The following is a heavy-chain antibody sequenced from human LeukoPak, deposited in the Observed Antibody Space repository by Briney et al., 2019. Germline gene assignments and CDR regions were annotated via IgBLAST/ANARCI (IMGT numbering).Heavy chain of an antibody. Sequence: GGSLRLSCAASGFTLSSYAMSWVRQAPGKGLGWVSSISASGGSTNYADSVKGRFTISRDNSKNTVYPQMNSLRAEDTAVYYCAKVMKGSERLTMVRGVIIKTAGLYYMDVWGKGTTVTVSS. CDR3: AKVMKGSERLTMVRGVIIKTAGLYYMDV. V-gene: IGHV3-23*01. J-gene: IGHJ6*03. CDR2: ISASGGST. CDR1: GFTLSSYA. D-gene: IGHD3-10*01.